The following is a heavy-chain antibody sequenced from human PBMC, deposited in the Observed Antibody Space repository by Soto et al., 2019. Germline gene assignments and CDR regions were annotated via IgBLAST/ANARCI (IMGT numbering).Heavy chain of an antibody. CDR1: GFTFSDYF. J-gene: IGHJ5*02. V-gene: IGHV3-11*01. CDR3: ARDDRTYDH. Sequence: QVHLVESGGGLVKPGGSLRLSCAASGFTFSDYFMTWIRQAPGKGLEWVSYISSRGDTTYYADSVKGRFTMSRDRAKNSVYLQMNSLRAEDTAVYYCARDDRTYDHWGQGTLVTVSS. CDR2: ISSRGDTT.